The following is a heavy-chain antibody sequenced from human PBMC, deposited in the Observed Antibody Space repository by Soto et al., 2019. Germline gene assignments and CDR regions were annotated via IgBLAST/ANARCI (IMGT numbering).Heavy chain of an antibody. CDR2: VSAGGDNT. Sequence: PGGSLRLSCTASGFTFANYAMHWVRQAPGKGLEWVSRVSAGGDNTDYADAVKGRFTISRDNSKNTLFLQMTSLRAEDTALYYCAKVPLRPYHFDYWGPGTMVTVSS. CDR1: GFTFANYA. D-gene: IGHD4-17*01. J-gene: IGHJ4*02. V-gene: IGHV3-23*01. CDR3: AKVPLRPYHFDY.